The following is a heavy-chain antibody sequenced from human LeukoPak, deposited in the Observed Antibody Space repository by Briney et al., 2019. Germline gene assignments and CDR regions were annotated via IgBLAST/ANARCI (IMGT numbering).Heavy chain of an antibody. CDR2: IYYSGST. V-gene: IGHV4-39*02. CDR3: AREGWFGEPRSHWFDP. J-gene: IGHJ5*02. D-gene: IGHD3-10*01. CDR1: GGSISSSSYN. Sequence: SETLSLTCTVSGGSISSSSYNWGWIRQPPGKGLEWIGSIYYSGSTYYNPSLKSRVTISVDTSKNQFSLKLSSVTAADTAVYYCAREGWFGEPRSHWFDPWGQGSLVTVSS.